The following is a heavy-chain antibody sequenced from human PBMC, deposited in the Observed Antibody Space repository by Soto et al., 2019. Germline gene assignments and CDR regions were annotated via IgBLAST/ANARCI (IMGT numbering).Heavy chain of an antibody. J-gene: IGHJ4*02. V-gene: IGHV3-23*01. CDR2: ISGSGGST. CDR1: GFTFSSYA. D-gene: IGHD4-17*01. CDR3: ARSMDYVVFASFDY. Sequence: GGSLRLSCAASGFTFSSYAMSWVRQAPGKGLEWVSAISGSGGSTYYTDSVKGRFTISRDNSKNTLYLQMNSLRAEDTAVYYCARSMDYVVFASFDYWGQGTLVTVSS.